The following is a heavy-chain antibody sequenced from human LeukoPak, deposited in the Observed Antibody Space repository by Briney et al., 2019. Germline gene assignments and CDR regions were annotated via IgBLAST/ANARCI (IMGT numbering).Heavy chain of an antibody. CDR1: GFTFTSSA. CDR2: IVVGSGNT. V-gene: IGHV1-58*02. J-gene: IGHJ6*03. Sequence: GASVKVSCKASGFTFTSSAMQWVRQARGQRLEWIGWIVVGSGNTNYAQKLQGRVTMTTDTSTSTAYMELRSLRSDDTAVYYCARVLVDYYYYMDVWGKGTTVTISS. CDR3: ARVLVDYYYYMDV.